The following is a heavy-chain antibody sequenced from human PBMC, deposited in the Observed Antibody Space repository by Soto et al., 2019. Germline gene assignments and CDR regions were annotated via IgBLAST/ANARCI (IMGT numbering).Heavy chain of an antibody. CDR1: GFTFSNNW. CDR3: ALGGYTSSYYSGY. CDR2: IKRDGSEK. Sequence: EVQLVESVGGLVHPGGSLSISCAASGFTFSNNWMSWVRQAPGKRLEWVANIKRDGSEKYYVDSVKGRFTISRDNAKDSLYLQMGSLRAEDTAVYYCALGGYTSSYYSGYWGQGTLVTVSS. D-gene: IGHD6-13*01. J-gene: IGHJ4*02. V-gene: IGHV3-7*05.